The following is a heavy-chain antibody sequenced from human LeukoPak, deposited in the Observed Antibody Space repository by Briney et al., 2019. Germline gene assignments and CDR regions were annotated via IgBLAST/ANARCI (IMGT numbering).Heavy chain of an antibody. CDR1: GYSISSGYY. V-gene: IGHV3-15*01. Sequence: ETLSLTCTVSGYSISSGYYWGWIRQPPGKGLEWVGRIKSKTDGGTTDYAAPVKGRFTISRDDSKNTLYLQMNSLKTEDTAVYYCTTGAQMGGVERYDYYYYYMDVWGKGTTVTVSS. CDR2: IKSKTDGGTT. J-gene: IGHJ6*03. CDR3: TTGAQMGGVERYDYYYYYMDV. D-gene: IGHD1-1*01.